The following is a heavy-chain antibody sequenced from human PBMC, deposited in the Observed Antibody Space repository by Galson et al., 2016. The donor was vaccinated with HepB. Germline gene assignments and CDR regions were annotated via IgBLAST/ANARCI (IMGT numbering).Heavy chain of an antibody. Sequence: SLRLSCAASGFNFANHGMNWVRQAPGKGLEWVSSLRGDGTHPEYADSVKGRFTISRDNSKNTVFLQMNSLRAEDTAVYYCARGRGYGDSPAYFDYWGQGTLVTVSS. CDR2: LRGDGTHP. CDR1: GFNFANHG. V-gene: IGHV3-23*01. J-gene: IGHJ4*02. D-gene: IGHD4-17*01. CDR3: ARGRGYGDSPAYFDY.